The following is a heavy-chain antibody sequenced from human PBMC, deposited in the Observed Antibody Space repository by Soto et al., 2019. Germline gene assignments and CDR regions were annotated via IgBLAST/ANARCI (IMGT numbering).Heavy chain of an antibody. D-gene: IGHD3-10*01. CDR3: ARTLGSGSYSSVSRQTYYYYGMDV. J-gene: IGHJ6*02. V-gene: IGHV1-18*01. CDR1: GYTFTSYG. CDR2: ISAYNGNT. Sequence: GASVKVSCKASGYTFTSYGISWVRQAPGQGLEWMGWISAYNGNTNYAQKLQGRVTMTTDTSTSTAYMELRSLRSDDTAVYYCARTLGSGSYSSVSRQTYYYYGMDVWGQGTTVTVSS.